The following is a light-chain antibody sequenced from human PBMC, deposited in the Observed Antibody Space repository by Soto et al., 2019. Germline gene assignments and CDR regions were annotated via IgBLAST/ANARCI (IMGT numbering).Light chain of an antibody. CDR3: QHRSNWPLT. Sequence: EIVLTQSPATLSLSPGERATLSCRASQSVSSYLAWYQQRPGQAPRLLIYDASNRAPGIPARFSGSGSGTDFTLTISSLEPEDFEVYYCQHRSNWPLTFGGGTRVEIK. J-gene: IGKJ4*01. CDR2: DAS. CDR1: QSVSSY. V-gene: IGKV3-11*01.